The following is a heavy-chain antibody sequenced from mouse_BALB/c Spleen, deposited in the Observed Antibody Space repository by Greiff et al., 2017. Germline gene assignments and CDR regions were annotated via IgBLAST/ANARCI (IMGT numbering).Heavy chain of an antibody. V-gene: IGHV2-9-2*01. CDR1: GFSLTSYD. CDR3: VRDLTTNPY. J-gene: IGHJ2*01. Sequence: QVQLKESGPGLVAPSQSLSITCTVSGFSLTSYDISWIRQPPGKGLEWLGVIWTGGGTNYNSAFMSRLSISKDNSKSQVFLKMNSLQTDDTAIYYCVRDLTTNPYWGQGTTLTVSS. D-gene: IGHD2-13*01. CDR2: IWTGGGT.